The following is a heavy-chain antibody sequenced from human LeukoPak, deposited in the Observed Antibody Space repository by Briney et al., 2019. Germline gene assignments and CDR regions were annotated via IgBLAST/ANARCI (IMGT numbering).Heavy chain of an antibody. D-gene: IGHD1-26*01. CDR2: IWHDGSPK. V-gene: IGHV3-33*01. Sequence: PGGSLRLSCAVSGIPFSKYGMHWVRRAPGKGLEWVATIWHDGSPKMYADSAKGRFTISRDDSKNMLYLQMNSLRADDTAEYYCVTHYKWDLLVHAFDFWGQGTRVTVSS. CDR1: GIPFSKYG. CDR3: VTHYKWDLLVHAFDF. J-gene: IGHJ3*01.